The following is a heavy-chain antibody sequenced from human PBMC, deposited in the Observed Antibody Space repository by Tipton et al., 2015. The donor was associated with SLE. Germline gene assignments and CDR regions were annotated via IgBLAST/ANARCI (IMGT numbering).Heavy chain of an antibody. V-gene: IGHV1-8*02. CDR2: MNPNSGNT. CDR3: ARTGYCSGGSCYFDFDY. J-gene: IGHJ4*02. CDR1: GYTFTSYD. D-gene: IGHD2-15*01. Sequence: QLVQSGAEVKKPGASVKVSCKASGYTFTSYDINWVRQATGQGLEWMGWMNPNSGNTGYAQKFQGRVTMTRNTSISTAYMELSSLRSEDTAVYYCARTGYCSGGSCYFDFDYWGQGTLVTVSS.